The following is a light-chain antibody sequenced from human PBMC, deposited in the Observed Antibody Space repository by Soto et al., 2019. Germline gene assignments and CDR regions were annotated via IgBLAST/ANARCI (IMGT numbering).Light chain of an antibody. Sequence: QSALTQPASVSGSPGQSITSSCTGTSSDVGGYNYVSWYQQNPGKAPKLMIFEVSNRPSGVSNRFSGSKSGNTASLTISGLQAEDEADYYCSSYISDTARVFGTGTKVTVL. V-gene: IGLV2-14*01. J-gene: IGLJ1*01. CDR1: SSDVGGYNY. CDR3: SSYISDTARV. CDR2: EVS.